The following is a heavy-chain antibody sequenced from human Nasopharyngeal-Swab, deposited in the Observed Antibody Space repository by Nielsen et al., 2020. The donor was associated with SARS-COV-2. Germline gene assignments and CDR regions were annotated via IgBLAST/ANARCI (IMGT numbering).Heavy chain of an antibody. CDR2: IYYGGST. Sequence: IRQPPGKGLEWIGSIYYGGSTYYNPSLKSRVTISVDTSKNQLSLNLSSVTAADTAVYYCARRPISAAVNWFDPWGQGTLVTVSS. CDR3: ARRPISAAVNWFDP. D-gene: IGHD6-13*01. J-gene: IGHJ5*02. V-gene: IGHV4-39*01.